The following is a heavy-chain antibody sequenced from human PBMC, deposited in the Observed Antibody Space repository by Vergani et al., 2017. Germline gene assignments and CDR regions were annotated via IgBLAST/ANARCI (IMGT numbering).Heavy chain of an antibody. CDR2: IYTSGST. V-gene: IGHV4-4*07. CDR3: ARESWYSSSYYYYYYMDV. Sequence: QVQLQESGPGLVKPSETLSLTCTVSGGSISSYYWSWIRQPAGKGLEWIGRIYTSGSTNYNPSLKSRVTMSVDTSKNHFSLKLSSVTAADTAVYYRARESWYSSSYYYYYYMDVWGKGTTVTVSS. CDR1: GGSISSYY. J-gene: IGHJ6*03. D-gene: IGHD6-13*01.